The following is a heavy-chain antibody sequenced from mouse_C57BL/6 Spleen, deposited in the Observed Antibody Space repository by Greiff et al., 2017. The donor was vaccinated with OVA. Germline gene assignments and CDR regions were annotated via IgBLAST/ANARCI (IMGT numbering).Heavy chain of an antibody. J-gene: IGHJ2*01. CDR3: ARPYEYDRNYCDY. V-gene: IGHV1-55*01. Sequence: VQLQQPGAELVKPGASVKMSCKASGYTFTSYWITWVKQRPGQGLEWIGDIYPGSGSTNYNEKFKSKATLTVDTSSSTAYMQLSRLTSEDSAVYYCARPYEYDRNYCDYWGQGTTLTVSS. CDR2: IYPGSGST. D-gene: IGHD2-4*01. CDR1: GYTFTSYW.